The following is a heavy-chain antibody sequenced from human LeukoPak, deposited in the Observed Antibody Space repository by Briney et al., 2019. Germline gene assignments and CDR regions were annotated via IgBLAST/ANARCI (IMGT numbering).Heavy chain of an antibody. CDR3: ARSHYGGSYDMFDF. CDR1: GFIFSDYD. Sequence: PGGSLRLSCAASGFIFSDYDMNWVRQAPGKGLEWVAVITYDGNHQYYADSVKGRFSISRDNSNHTVHLQMDSLRAEDTASYYCARSHYGGSYDMFDFWGREPWSSSP. J-gene: IGHJ4*02. V-gene: IGHV3-30*03. D-gene: IGHD4/OR15-4a*01. CDR2: ITYDGNHQ.